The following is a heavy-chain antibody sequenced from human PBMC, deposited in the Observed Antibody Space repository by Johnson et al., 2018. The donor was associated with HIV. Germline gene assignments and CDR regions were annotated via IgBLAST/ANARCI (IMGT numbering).Heavy chain of an antibody. CDR3: ARSFSGPDAFDI. CDR1: GFTFSSYA. CDR2: ISYDGSNK. Sequence: QVQLVESGGGVVQPGRSLRLSCAASGFTFSSYAMHWVRQAPGKGLEWVAVISYDGSNKYYADSVKGRFTLSRDNSKNTLYLQMNSLRAEDTAVYYCARSFSGPDAFDIWGQGTLVTVSS. J-gene: IGHJ3*02. V-gene: IGHV3-30-3*01. D-gene: IGHD5-12*01.